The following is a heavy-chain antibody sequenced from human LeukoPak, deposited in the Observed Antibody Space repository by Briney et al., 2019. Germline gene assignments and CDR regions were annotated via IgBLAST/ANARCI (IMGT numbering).Heavy chain of an antibody. CDR1: GYNFISYY. CDR2: INPSGGST. Sequence: GASVKVSCKASGYNFISYYMHWVRQAPGQGLEWMGIINPSGGSTSYAQKFQDRVTMTRDMSTSTVYMELSSLRSEDTAVYYCARDGLDEQLAPRYYYYYMDVWGKGTTVTVSS. CDR3: ARDGLDEQLAPRYYYYYMDV. V-gene: IGHV1-46*01. J-gene: IGHJ6*03. D-gene: IGHD6-6*01.